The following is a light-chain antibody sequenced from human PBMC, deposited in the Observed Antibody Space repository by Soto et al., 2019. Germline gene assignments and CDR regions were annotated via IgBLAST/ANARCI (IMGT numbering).Light chain of an antibody. CDR3: QSYDSSLSSCI. Sequence: QSVLTQPPSVSGAPGQRVTISCTGSSSNIGTGYDVQWYQQLPGTAPKLLIYYNNNQPSGVPDRFSASKSGTSASLAITGLQAEDEADYYCQSYDSSLSSCIFGGGTKLTVL. V-gene: IGLV1-40*01. CDR2: YNN. CDR1: SSNIGTGYD. J-gene: IGLJ2*01.